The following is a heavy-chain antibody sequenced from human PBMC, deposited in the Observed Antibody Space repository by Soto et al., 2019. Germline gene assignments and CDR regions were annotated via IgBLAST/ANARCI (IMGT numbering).Heavy chain of an antibody. V-gene: IGHV4-39*01. D-gene: IGHD3-16*01. J-gene: IGHJ4*02. CDR3: ARGRIRIMITFGGVSFDY. Sequence: SETLSLTCTVSGGSISSSSYYWGWIRQPPGKGLEWIGSIYYSGSTYYNPSLKSRVTISVDTSKNQFSLKLSSVTAADTAVYYCARGRIRIMITFGGVSFDYWGQGTLVTVSS. CDR1: GGSISSSSYY. CDR2: IYYSGST.